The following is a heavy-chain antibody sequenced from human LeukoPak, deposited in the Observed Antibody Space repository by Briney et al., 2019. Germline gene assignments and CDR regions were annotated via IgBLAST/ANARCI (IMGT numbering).Heavy chain of an antibody. CDR2: ISYDGSNK. J-gene: IGHJ4*02. V-gene: IGHV3-30*18. Sequence: GGSLRLSCAASGFTFSSYGMHWVRQAPAKGLEWVAVISYDGSNKYYADSVKGRFTISRDNSKNTLYLQMNSLRAEDTAVYYCAKSRGCSSTSCLVDYWGQGTLVTVSS. CDR1: GFTFSSYG. CDR3: AKSRGCSSTSCLVDY. D-gene: IGHD2-2*01.